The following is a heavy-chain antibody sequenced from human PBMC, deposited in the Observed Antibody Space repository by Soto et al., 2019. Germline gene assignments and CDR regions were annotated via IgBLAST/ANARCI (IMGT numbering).Heavy chain of an antibody. V-gene: IGHV4-31*03. CDR2: IYHSGST. Sequence: SETLSLTCTVSGGSISSGGYYWSWIRQHPGKGLEWIGYIYHSGSTYYNPSLKSRVTISVDRSKNQFSLKLSSVTAADTALYYCASQMCGSNAYFDSWGQGALVTVSS. CDR3: ASQMCGSNAYFDS. D-gene: IGHD3-10*01. J-gene: IGHJ4*02. CDR1: GGSISSGGYY.